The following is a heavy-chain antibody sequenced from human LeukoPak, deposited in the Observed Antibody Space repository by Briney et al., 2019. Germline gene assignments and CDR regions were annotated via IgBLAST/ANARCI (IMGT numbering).Heavy chain of an antibody. Sequence: GGSLRLSCAASGFTFSNYWMHWVRQAPGKGLVWVSRINSDGSTTTYADSVKGRFTISRDNAKNRLYLQMNSLRAEDTAVYYCARGYSRYRGDYWGQGTLVTVSS. CDR1: GFTFSNYW. CDR2: INSDGSTT. CDR3: ARGYSRYRGDY. J-gene: IGHJ4*02. V-gene: IGHV3-74*01. D-gene: IGHD6-13*01.